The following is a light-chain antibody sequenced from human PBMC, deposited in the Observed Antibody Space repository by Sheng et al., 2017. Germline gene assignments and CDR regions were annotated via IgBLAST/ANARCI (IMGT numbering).Light chain of an antibody. J-gene: IGLJ3*02. V-gene: IGLV3-21*02. CDR1: KIGSRS. CDR3: QLWDSRSDHRWV. CDR2: ADS. Sequence: SYELTQPPSVSVAPGQTARITCEENKIGSRSVHWYQQKPGQAPVLVVYADSDRPSGIPERFAGSNSGNTATLTINRVEAGDEADYYCQLWDSRSDHRWVFGGGTKLTVL.